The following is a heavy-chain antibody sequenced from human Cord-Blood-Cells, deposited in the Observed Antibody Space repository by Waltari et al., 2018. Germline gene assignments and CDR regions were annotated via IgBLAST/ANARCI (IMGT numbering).Heavy chain of an antibody. D-gene: IGHD3-10*01. CDR2: ISYDGSNK. Sequence: QVQLVESGGGVVQPGRFLRLSCAASGFTFSSYGIALVRPAPGKGLDGVAVISYDGSNKYYADSVKGRFTISRDNSKNTLYLQMNSLRAEDTAVYYCAKDTAYYGSGSYYDYWGQGTLVTVSS. CDR1: GFTFSSYG. V-gene: IGHV3-30*18. J-gene: IGHJ4*02. CDR3: AKDTAYYGSGSYYDY.